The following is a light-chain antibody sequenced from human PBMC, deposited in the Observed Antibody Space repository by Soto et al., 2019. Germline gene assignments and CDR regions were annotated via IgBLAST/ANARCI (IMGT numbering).Light chain of an antibody. CDR2: SNN. CDR3: ASGDDSLNGYV. J-gene: IGLJ1*01. V-gene: IGLV1-44*01. Sequence: QSVLTQSPSASGTPGQRVTISCSGSSSNIGSIPVNWYQQFPGTAPKLLIYSNNQRPSGVPDRFSGSNSGTSASLAISVLQSEDEAEYYCASGDDSLNGYVCGTGTKVTVL. CDR1: SSNIGSIP.